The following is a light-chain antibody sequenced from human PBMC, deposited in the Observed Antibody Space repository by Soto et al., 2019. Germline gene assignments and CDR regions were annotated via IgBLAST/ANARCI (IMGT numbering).Light chain of an antibody. J-gene: IGLJ2*01. Sequence: QSALTQPASVSGSPGQWIAISCSGTSSDVGDYNSVSWHQHHPGKVPKLVIFEVSNRPSGVSNRFSGSKSGNTASLTISGLQAEDEADYYCSSYINTNTLVFAGGTKLTVL. CDR1: SSDVGDYNS. CDR3: SSYINTNTLV. V-gene: IGLV2-14*01. CDR2: EVS.